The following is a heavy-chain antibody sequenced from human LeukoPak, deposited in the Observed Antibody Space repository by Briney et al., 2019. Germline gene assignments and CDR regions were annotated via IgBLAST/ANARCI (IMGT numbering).Heavy chain of an antibody. CDR1: GFTFSSYS. V-gene: IGHV3-48*04. CDR3: ATGYSSSWHRIYVY. D-gene: IGHD6-13*01. J-gene: IGHJ4*02. CDR2: ISSSGSTI. Sequence: GGSLRLSCAASGFTFSSYSMNWVRQAPGKGLEWVSYISSSGSTIYYADSVKGRFTISRDNAKNSLYLQMNSLRAEDTAVYYCATGYSSSWHRIYVYWGQGTLVTVSS.